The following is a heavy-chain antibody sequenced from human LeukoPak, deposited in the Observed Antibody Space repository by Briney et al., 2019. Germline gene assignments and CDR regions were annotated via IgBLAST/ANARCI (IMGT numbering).Heavy chain of an antibody. D-gene: IGHD3-10*01. CDR3: GRLGSSYELDY. J-gene: IGHJ4*02. Sequence: QPGGSLRLSCAASGFTFSGSGMEWVRQASGKGLEWVGRIRSKTDSYSTAYAASVKGRFTISRDESKNTAYLQMNSLKTDDTAVYYCGRLGSSYELDYWGQGTLVTVSS. V-gene: IGHV3-73*01. CDR1: GFTFSGSG. CDR2: IRSKTDSYST.